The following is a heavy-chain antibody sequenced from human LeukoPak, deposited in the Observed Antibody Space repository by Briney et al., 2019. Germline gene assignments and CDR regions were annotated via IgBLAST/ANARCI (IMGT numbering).Heavy chain of an antibody. V-gene: IGHV4-39*07. J-gene: IGHJ4*02. Sequence: RSSETLSLTCVVPGGSINSGSYYWGWIRQPPGKGLEWIGSIYFNGNTFHNPSLKSRVTISTDLSKNQFSLKLSSVTAADTAVYYCARVTGYMIEDYFDYWGQGTLVTVSS. CDR2: IYFNGNT. CDR3: ARVTGYMIEDYFDY. CDR1: GGSINSGSYY. D-gene: IGHD3-22*01.